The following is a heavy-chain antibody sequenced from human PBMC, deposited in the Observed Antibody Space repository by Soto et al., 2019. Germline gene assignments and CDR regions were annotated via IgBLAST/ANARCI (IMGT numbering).Heavy chain of an antibody. J-gene: IGHJ3*02. V-gene: IGHV1-69*02. CDR3: LGTTPDCSSTSCYGRAAFDI. D-gene: IGHD2-2*01. CDR2: IIPILGIA. Sequence: SVKVSCKASGGTFSSYTISWVRQAPGQGLEWMGRIIPILGIANYAQKFQGRVTITADKSTSTAYMELSSLRSEDTAVYYCLGTTPDCSSTSCYGRAAFDIWGQGTMVTVSS. CDR1: GGTFSSYT.